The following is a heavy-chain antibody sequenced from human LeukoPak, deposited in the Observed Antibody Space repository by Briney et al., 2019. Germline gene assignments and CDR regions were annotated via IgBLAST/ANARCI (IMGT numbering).Heavy chain of an antibody. CDR1: GYTFTSYG. D-gene: IGHD6-13*01. V-gene: IGHV1-18*01. CDR2: ISAYDGNT. Sequence: ASVKVSCKASGYTFTSYGISWVRQAPGQGLEWMGWISAYDGNTNYAQKLQGRVTMTTDTSTSTAYMELRSLRSDDTAVYYCARLGVGAAACTTISPPHLGRAVDYWGQGTLVTASS. J-gene: IGHJ4*02. CDR3: ARLGVGAAACTTISPPHLGRAVDY.